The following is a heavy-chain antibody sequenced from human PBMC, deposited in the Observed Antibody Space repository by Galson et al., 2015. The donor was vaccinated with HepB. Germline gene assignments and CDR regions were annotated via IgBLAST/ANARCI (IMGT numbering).Heavy chain of an antibody. CDR3: TRPGHVRDTYYYYYMDV. J-gene: IGHJ6*03. CDR1: GFTFSGSA. Sequence: SLRLSCAASGFTFSGSAMHWVRQASGRGLEWVGRIRSKANSYATAYAASVKGRFTISRDDSKNTAYLQMNSLKTEDTAVYYCTRPGHVRDTYYYYYMDVWGKGTTVTVSS. D-gene: IGHD5-18*01. CDR2: IRSKANSYAT. V-gene: IGHV3-73*01.